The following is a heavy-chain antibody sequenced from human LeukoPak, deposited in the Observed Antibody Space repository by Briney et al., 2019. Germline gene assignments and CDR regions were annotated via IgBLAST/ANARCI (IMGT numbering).Heavy chain of an antibody. Sequence: SETLSLTCTVSGGSVSSDYWSWIRQPPGKGLEWIGYIYHTGNSDYNPPLKSRATISLDTSKNQFSLKLTSVTAADTAVYFCARHPFSSPFDYWGQGTLVTVSS. J-gene: IGHJ4*02. D-gene: IGHD2/OR15-2a*01. CDR1: GGSVSSDY. V-gene: IGHV4-59*08. CDR2: IYHTGNS. CDR3: ARHPFSSPFDY.